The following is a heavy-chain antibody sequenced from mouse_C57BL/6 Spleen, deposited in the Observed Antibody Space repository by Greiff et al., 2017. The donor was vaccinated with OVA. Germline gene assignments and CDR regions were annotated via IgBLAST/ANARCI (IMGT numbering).Heavy chain of an antibody. J-gene: IGHJ1*03. CDR3: TRDPYYYGSSYVGYFDV. V-gene: IGHV1-5*01. Sequence: EVQLQQSGTVLARPGASVKMSCKTSGYTFTSYWMHWVKQRPGQGLEWIGAIYPGNSDTSYNQKFKGKAKLTAVTSASTAYMELSSLTNEDSAVYYCTRDPYYYGSSYVGYFDVWGTGTTVTVSS. CDR1: GYTFTSYW. D-gene: IGHD1-1*01. CDR2: IYPGNSDT.